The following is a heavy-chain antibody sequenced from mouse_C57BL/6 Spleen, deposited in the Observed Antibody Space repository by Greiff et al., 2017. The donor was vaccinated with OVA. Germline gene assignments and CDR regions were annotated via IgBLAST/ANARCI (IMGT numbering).Heavy chain of an antibody. V-gene: IGHV1-81*01. J-gene: IGHJ3*01. CDR1: GYTFTSYG. CDR2: IYPRSGNT. D-gene: IGHD3-2*02. Sequence: VKLVESGAELARPGASVKLSCKASGYTFTSYGISWVKQRTGQGLEWIGEIYPRSGNTYYNEKFKGKATLTADKSSSTAYMELRSLTSEDSAVYFCASKDSSGFAYWGQGTLVTVSA. CDR3: ASKDSSGFAY.